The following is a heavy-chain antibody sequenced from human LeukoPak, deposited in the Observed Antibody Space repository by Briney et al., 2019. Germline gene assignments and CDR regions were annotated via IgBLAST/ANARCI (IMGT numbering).Heavy chain of an antibody. CDR3: ARGFEDNGDYRKSFDY. J-gene: IGHJ4*02. CDR2: ISSSSSYI. CDR1: GFTFSSYS. Sequence: PGGSLRLSCAASGFTFSSYSMNWVRQAPGKGLEWVSSISSSSSYIYYADSVKGRFTISRDNAKNSLYLQMNSLRAEDTAVYYCARGFEDNGDYRKSFDYWGQGTLVTVSS. V-gene: IGHV3-21*01. D-gene: IGHD4-17*01.